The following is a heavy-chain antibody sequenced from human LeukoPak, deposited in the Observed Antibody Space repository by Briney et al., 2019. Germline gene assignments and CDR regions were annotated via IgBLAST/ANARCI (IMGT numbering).Heavy chain of an antibody. Sequence: ASVKVSCKASGYTFTNYGISWVRQAPGQGLEWMGWISAYNGNTNYAQKLQGRVTMTTDTSPSTAYMELRSLRSDDTAVYYCARVSDPLVTGYCSSTSCYPYYYYGMDVWGQGTTVTVSS. CDR1: GYTFTNYG. V-gene: IGHV1-18*01. D-gene: IGHD2-2*01. CDR3: ARVSDPLVTGYCSSTSCYPYYYYGMDV. J-gene: IGHJ6*02. CDR2: ISAYNGNT.